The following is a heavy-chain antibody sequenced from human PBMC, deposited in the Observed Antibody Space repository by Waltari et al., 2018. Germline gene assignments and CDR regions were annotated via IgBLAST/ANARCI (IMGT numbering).Heavy chain of an antibody. CDR2: RNQKKGNS. V-gene: IGHV1-8*03. Sequence: QVHLAQSGAEVRKPGASVKVSCKASGYTFASYDINWVRQATGHGLEWMGWRNQKKGNSGYEKKFQGRVTLTRNTAITTAYMEVSSLRSEDTALYYCARGRGFLESLMYWGQGTLVTVSS. J-gene: IGHJ4*02. D-gene: IGHD3-3*01. CDR1: GYTFASYD. CDR3: ARGRGFLESLMY.